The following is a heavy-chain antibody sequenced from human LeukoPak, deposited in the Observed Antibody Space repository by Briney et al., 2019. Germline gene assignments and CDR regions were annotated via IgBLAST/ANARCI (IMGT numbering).Heavy chain of an antibody. CDR1: GYSFTGYY. Sequence: ASVKVSCKASGYSFTGYYIHWVRQAPGQGLEWMGWINPNSGGTHYAQKFQGRVTMTSDTSISTAYMELSRLRSDDTAVYYCARDPGVVVVGYGMDVWGQGTTVTVSS. D-gene: IGHD2-15*01. CDR3: ARDPGVVVVGYGMDV. J-gene: IGHJ6*02. CDR2: INPNSGGT. V-gene: IGHV1-2*02.